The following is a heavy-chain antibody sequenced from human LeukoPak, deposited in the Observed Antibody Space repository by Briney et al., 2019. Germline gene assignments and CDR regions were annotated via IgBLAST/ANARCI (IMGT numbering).Heavy chain of an antibody. J-gene: IGHJ4*02. V-gene: IGHV4-4*07. CDR3: ARGSSSSDDY. Sequence: AETLSLTCTVSGGSINNHYWSWIRQPAGKGLEWIGRIYTSGNTNYNPSLESRVTMSVDTSKNQFSLRLRSVTAADTAVYYCARGSSSSDDYWGQGTLVTVSS. D-gene: IGHD6-6*01. CDR1: GGSINNHY. CDR2: IYTSGNT.